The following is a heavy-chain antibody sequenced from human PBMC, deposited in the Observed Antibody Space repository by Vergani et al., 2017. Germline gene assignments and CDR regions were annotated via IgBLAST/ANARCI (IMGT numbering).Heavy chain of an antibody. Sequence: EVELVDSGGKVAGPGGSLNLSCVPSGSSFNNFGMMWVRQSPGKGLEWVAGISFNGLTVGYSESVEGRFTIPRDNSKKSLFLQMSNVRAEDTASYHCARGGLYSFYYFMNVWGNGTTVKVSS. CDR3: ARGGLYSFYYFMNV. D-gene: IGHD2/OR15-2a*01. J-gene: IGHJ6*03. V-gene: IGHV3-20*01. CDR2: ISFNGLTV. CDR1: GSSFNNFG.